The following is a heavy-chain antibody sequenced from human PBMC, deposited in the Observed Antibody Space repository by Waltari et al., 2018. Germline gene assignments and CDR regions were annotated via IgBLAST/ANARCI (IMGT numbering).Heavy chain of an antibody. CDR3: AILYSSGLYPIDY. CDR1: GYSFTSYW. J-gene: IGHJ4*02. CDR2: IYPVDSDT. Sequence: EVQLVQSGAEVKKPGESLKISCKGSGYSFTSYWIGWVRQMPGKGLEWMGIIYPVDSDTRYSPSFQGEVTISADKSISTAYLQWSSLKASYTSMYYCAILYSSGLYPIDYLGQVTLVTVSS. V-gene: IGHV5-51*01. D-gene: IGHD6-19*01.